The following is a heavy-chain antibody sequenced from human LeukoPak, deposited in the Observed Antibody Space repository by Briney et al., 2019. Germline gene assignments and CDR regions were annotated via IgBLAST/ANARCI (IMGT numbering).Heavy chain of an antibody. Sequence: ASVKVSCKASGYTFTSYGISWVRQAPGQGLEWMGWISAYNGNTNYAQKLQGRVTMTTDTSTSTAYMELRSLRSDDTAVYYCARDPAVLRYFDWSNYFDYWGQGTLVTVSS. J-gene: IGHJ4*02. V-gene: IGHV1-18*01. D-gene: IGHD3-9*01. CDR1: GYTFTSYG. CDR3: ARDPAVLRYFDWSNYFDY. CDR2: ISAYNGNT.